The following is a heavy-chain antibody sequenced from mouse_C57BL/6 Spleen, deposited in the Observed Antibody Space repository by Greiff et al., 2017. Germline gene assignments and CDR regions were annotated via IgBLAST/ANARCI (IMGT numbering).Heavy chain of an antibody. CDR2: IDPSDSYT. Sequence: QVQLQQPGAELVMPGASVKLSCKASGYTFTSYWMHWVKQRPGQGLEWIGEIDPSDSYTNYNQKFKGKSTLTVDKSSSTAYMQLSSLTAEDSAVYYCARFGNYYYAMDYWGQGTSVTVSS. J-gene: IGHJ4*01. CDR1: GYTFTSYW. D-gene: IGHD2-1*01. CDR3: ARFGNYYYAMDY. V-gene: IGHV1-69*01.